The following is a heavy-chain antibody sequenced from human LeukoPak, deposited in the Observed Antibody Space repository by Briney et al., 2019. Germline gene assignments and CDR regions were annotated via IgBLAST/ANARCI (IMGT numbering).Heavy chain of an antibody. Sequence: GGTLRLSCAASGFTFSSYGMSWVRQAPGKGLEWVSVIYSGGSTYYADSVKGRFTISRDNSKNTLYLQMNSLRAEDTAVYYCAREDGPFHQLDYWGQGTLVTVSS. CDR2: IYSGGST. CDR3: AREDGPFHQLDY. CDR1: GFTFSSYG. J-gene: IGHJ4*02. V-gene: IGHV3-53*01. D-gene: IGHD5-24*01.